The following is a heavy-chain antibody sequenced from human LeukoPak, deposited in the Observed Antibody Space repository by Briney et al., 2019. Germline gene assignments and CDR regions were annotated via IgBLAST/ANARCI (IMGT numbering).Heavy chain of an antibody. V-gene: IGHV4-34*01. D-gene: IGHD3-3*01. CDR3: ARGQSTIFGVVSTFDY. CDR2: INHSGST. Sequence: PSETLSLTCAVYGGSFSGYYWSWIRQSPGKGLEWIGEINHSGSTNYNPSLKSRVTISVDTSKNQFSLKLSSVTAADTAVYYCARGQSTIFGVVSTFDYWGQGTLVTVSS. J-gene: IGHJ4*02. CDR1: GGSFSGYY.